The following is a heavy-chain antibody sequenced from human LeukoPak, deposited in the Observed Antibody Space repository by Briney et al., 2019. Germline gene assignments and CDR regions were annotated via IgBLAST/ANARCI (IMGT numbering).Heavy chain of an antibody. CDR1: GGSISSYY. Sequence: KPSETLSLTCTVSGGSISSYYWSWIRQPPGKGLEWIGYIYYSGSTNYNPSLKSRVTISVDTSKNQFSLKLSSVTAADTAVYYCARVNKGGAFYYYYGMDVWGQGTTVTVSS. CDR2: IYYSGST. CDR3: ARVNKGGAFYYYYGMDV. D-gene: IGHD3-16*01. J-gene: IGHJ6*02. V-gene: IGHV4-59*01.